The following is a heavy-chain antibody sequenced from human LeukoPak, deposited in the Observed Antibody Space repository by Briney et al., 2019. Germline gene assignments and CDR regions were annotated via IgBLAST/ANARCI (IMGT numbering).Heavy chain of an antibody. CDR3: ARGPYDILTGSIAEYFQH. CDR2: ISAYNGNT. Sequence: ASVKVSCKASGYTFTSYGISWVRQAPGQGLEWMGWISAYNGNTNYAQKLQGRVTMTTDTSTSTAYMELRSPRSDDTAVYYCARGPYDILTGSIAEYFQHWGQGTLVTVSS. D-gene: IGHD3-9*01. J-gene: IGHJ1*01. CDR1: GYTFTSYG. V-gene: IGHV1-18*01.